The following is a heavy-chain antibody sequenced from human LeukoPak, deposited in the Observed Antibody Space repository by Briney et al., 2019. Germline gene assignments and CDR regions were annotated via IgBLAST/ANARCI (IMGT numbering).Heavy chain of an antibody. J-gene: IGHJ4*02. CDR3: ARVYRSFSFDY. Sequence: SETLSLTCAVYGGSFSGYYWSWIRQPAGKGLEWIGRIYTSGSTNYNPSLKSRVTMSVDTSKNQFSLKLSSVTAADTAVYYCARVYRSFSFDYWGQGTLVTVSS. D-gene: IGHD1-14*01. CDR1: GGSFSGYY. CDR2: IYTSGST. V-gene: IGHV4-59*10.